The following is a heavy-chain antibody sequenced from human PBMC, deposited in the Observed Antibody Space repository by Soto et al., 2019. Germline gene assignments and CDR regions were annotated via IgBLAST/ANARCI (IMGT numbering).Heavy chain of an antibody. D-gene: IGHD6-19*01. CDR3: ARGGSGWYNYYYGMDV. CDR2: ISAYNGNT. J-gene: IGHJ6*02. Sequence: ASVKVSCKASGYTFTSYGISWVRQAPGQGLEWMGWISAYNGNTNYAQKLQGRVTMTTDTSTSTAYMELSSLRSEDTAVYYCARGGSGWYNYYYGMDVWGQGTTVTVSS. CDR1: GYTFTSYG. V-gene: IGHV1-18*04.